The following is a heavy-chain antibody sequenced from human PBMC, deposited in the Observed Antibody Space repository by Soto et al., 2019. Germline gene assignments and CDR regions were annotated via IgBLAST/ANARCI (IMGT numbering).Heavy chain of an antibody. D-gene: IGHD3-3*01. CDR2: IKQDGSQK. CDR1: GLIMSSYW. J-gene: IGHJ3*02. V-gene: IGHV3-7*01. CDR3: ASNIYYDFWSGYYAFDI. Sequence: EVQLVESGGRLVQPGGSLTLSCEASGLIMSSYWMSWVRQAPGKGPEWVANIKQDGSQKYYVDSVKGRFTISRDNTKNSRYLQMNSLRAEDTAVYYCASNIYYDFWSGYYAFDIWGQGTMVTVSS.